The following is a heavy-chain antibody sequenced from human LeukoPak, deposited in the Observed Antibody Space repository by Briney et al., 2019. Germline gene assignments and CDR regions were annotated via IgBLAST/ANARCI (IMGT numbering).Heavy chain of an antibody. CDR2: IFHSGIA. CDR1: NYPITSDYY. D-gene: IGHD3-16*01. J-gene: IGHJ6*03. CDR3: ARAGFGTAYNRFYYYMDV. Sequence: SETLSLTCEVSNYPITSDYYWVWIRPPPGQGLEWIGQIFHSGIAHYNPSLKSRATMSVDTSRSQFSANLNSVTAADTAVYYCARAGFGTAYNRFYYYMDVWGKGTTVTVSS. V-gene: IGHV4-38-2*01.